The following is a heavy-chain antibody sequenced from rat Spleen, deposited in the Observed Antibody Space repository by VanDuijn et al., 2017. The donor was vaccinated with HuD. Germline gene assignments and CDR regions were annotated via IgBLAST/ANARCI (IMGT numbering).Heavy chain of an antibody. D-gene: IGHD3-1*01. CDR1: GFTFSDYG. CDR3: ARSRTLRGYYFDY. Sequence: EVQLVESGGGLVQPGRSLKLSCAASGFTFSDYGVAWVRQAPTKGLEWVATISYGDISGHSSTYYRDSVKGRFTVSRDNAKSTLNLQMDNLRSEDTATYYCARSRTLRGYYFDYWGQGVMVTVSS. V-gene: IGHV5-29*01. J-gene: IGHJ2*01. CDR2: ISYGDISGHSST.